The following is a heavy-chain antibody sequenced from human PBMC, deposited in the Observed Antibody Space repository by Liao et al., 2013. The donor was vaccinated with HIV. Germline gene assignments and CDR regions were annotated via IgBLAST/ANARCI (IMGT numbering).Heavy chain of an antibody. CDR1: GGSVSSGAYS. Sequence: QLQLQESGSGLLKPSQTLSLTCAVSGGSVSSGAYSWNWVRQPAGRGLEWIGRINASGHTNYNPSLKSRITMSVDTSKSQFSLRLSSVTAADTAVYYCAARITISGVVIPHAFDIWGQGTIVTVSS. CDR2: INASGHT. J-gene: IGHJ3*02. V-gene: IGHV4-61*02. CDR3: AARITISGVVIPHAFDI. D-gene: IGHD3-3*01.